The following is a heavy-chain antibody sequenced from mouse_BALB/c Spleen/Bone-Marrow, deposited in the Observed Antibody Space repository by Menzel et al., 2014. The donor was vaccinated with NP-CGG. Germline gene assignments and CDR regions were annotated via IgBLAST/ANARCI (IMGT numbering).Heavy chain of an antibody. CDR3: ASTAGTQYDYFAY. CDR2: ISSYFGNT. CDR1: GYTFTGYA. J-gene: IGHJ2*01. V-gene: IGHV1-67*01. Sequence: VQRVESGPELVRPGVSVKISRKGFGYTFTGYAIHWVKQSHAKTLEWIGVISSYFGNTNYNQKFKGRATMTVDKSSSTAYMELARLTSEDSAIYYCASTAGTQYDYFAYWGQGTTLTVSS. D-gene: IGHD1-2*01.